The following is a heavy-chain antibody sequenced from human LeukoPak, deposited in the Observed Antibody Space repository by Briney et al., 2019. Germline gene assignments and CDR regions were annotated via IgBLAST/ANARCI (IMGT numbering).Heavy chain of an antibody. D-gene: IGHD3-10*01. CDR1: GYTFTGYY. CDR2: INPNSGGT. V-gene: IGHV1-2*02. Sequence: ASVKVSCKASGYTFTGYYIHWVRQAPGQGLEWMGWINPNSGGTNYAQKFQGRVTVTRDTSISTTYMELSRLRSDDTAIYYCARDYYGSGSPDNWGQGTLVTVSS. J-gene: IGHJ4*02. CDR3: ARDYYGSGSPDN.